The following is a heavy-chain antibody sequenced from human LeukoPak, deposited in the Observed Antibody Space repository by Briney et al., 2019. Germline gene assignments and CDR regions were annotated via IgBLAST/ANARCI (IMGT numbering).Heavy chain of an antibody. CDR3: ARHLYDYYFDY. Sequence: SETLSLTCTVSGGSMSNKLWSWIRQPPGKGLEWIGYIYTSGSTGYNPSLKSRVTMSVDTSKNQFSLNLSSVTAADTAVYYCARHLYDYYFDYWGQGTLVTVSS. CDR1: GGSMSNKL. J-gene: IGHJ4*02. CDR2: IYTSGST. V-gene: IGHV4-4*09. D-gene: IGHD2-2*02.